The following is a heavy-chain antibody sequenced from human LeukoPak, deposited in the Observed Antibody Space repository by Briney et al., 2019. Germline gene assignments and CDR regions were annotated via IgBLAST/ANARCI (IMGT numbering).Heavy chain of an antibody. Sequence: SETLPLTCTVPGGSISSGGYYWRWIRQHPGKGLEWIGYIYYSGSTYYNPSLKSRVTISVDTSKNQFSLKLSSVTAADTAVYYCARGDTAMVASDYWGQGTLVTVSS. CDR2: IYYSGST. J-gene: IGHJ4*02. CDR1: GGSISSGGYY. D-gene: IGHD5-18*01. V-gene: IGHV4-31*03. CDR3: ARGDTAMVASDY.